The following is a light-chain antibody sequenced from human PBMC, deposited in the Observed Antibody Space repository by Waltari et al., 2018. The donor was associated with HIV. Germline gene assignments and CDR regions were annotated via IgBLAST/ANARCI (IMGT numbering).Light chain of an antibody. CDR3: QSYDSSVNGLVI. CDR1: NSHIWSRYY. J-gene: IGLJ2*01. CDR2: GNK. Sequence: QSVLTQPPSVSGAPWPSVNLPCTGSNSHIWSRYYLHCYQQVPGSSPNLFLSGNKNRPSGVPDRFAGSKSGTSASLAITGLQDDDEADYYCQSYDSSVNGLVIFGGGTKLTVL. V-gene: IGLV1-40*01.